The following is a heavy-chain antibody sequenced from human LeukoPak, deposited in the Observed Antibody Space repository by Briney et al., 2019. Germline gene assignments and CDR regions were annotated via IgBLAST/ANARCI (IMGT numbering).Heavy chain of an antibody. CDR2: ISGYNGNT. J-gene: IGHJ4*02. D-gene: IGHD2-15*01. CDR1: GYTFTNYA. CDR3: ARIAGLLKTYLYN. V-gene: IGHV1-18*01. Sequence: ASVNVSYKTSGYTFTNYAVSWVRQAPGQGLEWMGWISGYNGNTIYQQKFQGRVNLTRDPSTGTVYMEVRSLTSDDTAVYYCARIAGLLKTYLYNRGQGTVVTVSS.